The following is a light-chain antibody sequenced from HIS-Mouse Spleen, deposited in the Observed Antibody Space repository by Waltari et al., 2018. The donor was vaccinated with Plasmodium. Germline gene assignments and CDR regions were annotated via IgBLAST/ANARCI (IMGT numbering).Light chain of an antibody. CDR2: EDS. J-gene: IGLJ3*02. CDR3: YSTDSSGNHRV. CDR1: ALPKKN. Sequence: SYELTQPPSVSVSPGQTARITCPGDALPKKNACWYQQKSGQAPVLVIYEDSKRPSGIPERFSGSSSGTMATLTISGAQVEDEADYYCYSTDSSGNHRVFGGGTKLTVL. V-gene: IGLV3-10*01.